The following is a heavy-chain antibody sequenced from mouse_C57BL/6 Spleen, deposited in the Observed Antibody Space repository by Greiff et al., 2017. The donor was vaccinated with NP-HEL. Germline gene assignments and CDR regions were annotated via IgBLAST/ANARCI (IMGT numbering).Heavy chain of an antibody. J-gene: IGHJ1*03. V-gene: IGHV5-4*03. CDR1: GFTFSSYA. Sequence: EVMLVESGGGLVKPGGSLKLSCAASGFTFSSYAMSWVRQTPEKRLEWVATISDGGSYTYYPDNVKGRFTISRDNAKNNLYLQMSHLKSEDTAMYYCARIYDGSSPWYFDVWGTGTTVTVSS. CDR3: ARIYDGSSPWYFDV. D-gene: IGHD1-1*01. CDR2: ISDGGSYT.